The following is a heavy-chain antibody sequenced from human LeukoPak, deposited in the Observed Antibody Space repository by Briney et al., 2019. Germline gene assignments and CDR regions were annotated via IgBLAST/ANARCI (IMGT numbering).Heavy chain of an antibody. CDR3: AKVRAPRQYYFDY. V-gene: IGHV3-30*18. Sequence: PGGSLRLSCGASGFTFSSYGMHWVRQAPGKGLEWVAVISYDGSNKYYADSVKGRFTISRDNSKNTLYLQMNSLRAEDTAVYYCAKVRAPRQYYFDYWGQGTLVTVSS. CDR2: ISYDGSNK. D-gene: IGHD1-26*01. CDR1: GFTFSSYG. J-gene: IGHJ4*02.